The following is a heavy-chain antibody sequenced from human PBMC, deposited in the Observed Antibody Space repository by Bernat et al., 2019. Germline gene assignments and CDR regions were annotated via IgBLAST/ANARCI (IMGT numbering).Heavy chain of an antibody. CDR2: ISGSGGGT. CDR1: GFTFNSYA. Sequence: EVQLLESGGGLVQPGGSLRLSCAASGFTFNSYAMSWVRQAPGKGLEWVSTISGSGGGTYYADSVRGRFTISRDNSKKTLYLQMNSLGAEDTALYYCGKGGAGGQINYWGKGTLVTVSS. J-gene: IGHJ4*02. D-gene: IGHD3-16*01. V-gene: IGHV3-23*01. CDR3: GKGGAGGQINY.